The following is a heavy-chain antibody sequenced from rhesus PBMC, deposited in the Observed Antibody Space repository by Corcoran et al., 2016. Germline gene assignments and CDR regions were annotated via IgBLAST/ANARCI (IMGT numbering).Heavy chain of an antibody. Sequence: QVQLQESGPGLVKPAETLSLTCAVSGGSFRSYWWGWIRQPPGKGLEWIGSIYGNSGSTEYNPSLKSRATISSDTSKNQISLKLSSVTAADTAVYYCARDPSDYGIRFDVWGPGVLVTVSS. CDR1: GGSFRSYW. CDR3: ARDPSDYGIRFDV. D-gene: IGHD4-29*01. V-gene: IGHV4-160*01. J-gene: IGHJ5-1*01. CDR2: IYGNSGST.